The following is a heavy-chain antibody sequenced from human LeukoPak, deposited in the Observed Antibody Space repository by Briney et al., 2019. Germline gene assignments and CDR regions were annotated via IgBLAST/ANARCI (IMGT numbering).Heavy chain of an antibody. CDR1: GYSFTNYW. CDR2: IYPGNSDT. J-gene: IGHJ4*02. D-gene: IGHD7-27*01. Sequence: GESLKISCKGSGYSFTNYWIGWVRQMPGKGLVWMGIIYPGNSDTRYSPSFQGQVTLSADKSISTAYLRWSTLKASDTAMYYCVRHSNWGFDYWDQGTLVTVSS. V-gene: IGHV5-51*01. CDR3: VRHSNWGFDY.